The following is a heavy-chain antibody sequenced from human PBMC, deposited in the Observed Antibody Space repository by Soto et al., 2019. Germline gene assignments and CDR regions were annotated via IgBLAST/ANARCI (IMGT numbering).Heavy chain of an antibody. CDR2: IGSITRNI. CDR1: GFTFSNYG. V-gene: IGHV3-48*02. CDR3: ARGGAARPDY. Sequence: EVQLVESGGGLVQFGGSLRLSCAASGFTFSNYGMNWVRQPPGKGSEWVSYIGSITRNINYANSVKGRFTISRDNAKNSLFLQMNSLRDEDTAVYYCARGGAARPDYWGLGTLVIVSS. J-gene: IGHJ4*02. D-gene: IGHD6-6*01.